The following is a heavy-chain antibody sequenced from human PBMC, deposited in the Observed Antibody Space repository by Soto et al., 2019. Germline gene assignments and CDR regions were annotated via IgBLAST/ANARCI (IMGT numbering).Heavy chain of an antibody. CDR2: ISGSGDSP. CDR1: GFIFRSYG. V-gene: IGHV3-23*01. CDR3: AKATWGYWYFDL. J-gene: IGHJ2*01. D-gene: IGHD7-27*01. Sequence: TGGSLRLSCAASGFIFRSYGMSWVRQAPGKGLEWVSAISGSGDSPYYADSVKGRFTVSRDNSKNTLYLQMTSLRAEDTAVYYCAKATWGYWYFDLWGRGTLVTVSS.